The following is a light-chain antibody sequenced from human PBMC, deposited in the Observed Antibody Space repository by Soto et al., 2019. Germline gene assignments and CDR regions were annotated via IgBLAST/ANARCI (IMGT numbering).Light chain of an antibody. V-gene: IGLV1-51*01. J-gene: IGLJ2*01. CDR3: GTWDSGLGLVV. CDR1: SSNVANNF. CDR2: DNN. Sequence: QSVLTQPPSVSAAPGQKVTISCSGSSSNVANNFVSWYQHLPGTAPRLLIYDNNKRPSGIPDRFSASKSGTSATLGITGLQTGDEADYYCGTWDSGLGLVVLGGGTKLTVL.